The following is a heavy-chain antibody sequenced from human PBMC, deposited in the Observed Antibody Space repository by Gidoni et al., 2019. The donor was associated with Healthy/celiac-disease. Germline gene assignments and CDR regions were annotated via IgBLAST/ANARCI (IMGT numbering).Heavy chain of an antibody. D-gene: IGHD2-2*02. CDR1: GGSISSYY. J-gene: IGHJ6*03. CDR3: ARGYCSSASCYSRLSYYYYYYMDV. V-gene: IGHV4-59*01. CDR2: IYYSGST. Sequence: QVQLQESGPGLVQPSETLSLTCTVSGGSISSYYWSWIRQPPGKGLEWIGYIYYSGSTNYNPSLKSRVTISVDTSKNQFSLKLSSVTAADTAVYYCARGYCSSASCYSRLSYYYYYYMDVWGKGTTVTVSS.